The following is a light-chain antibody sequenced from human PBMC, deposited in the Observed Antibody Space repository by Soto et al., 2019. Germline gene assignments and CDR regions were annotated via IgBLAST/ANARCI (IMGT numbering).Light chain of an antibody. J-gene: IGLJ3*02. CDR2: EVT. V-gene: IGLV2-14*01. Sequence: QSVLTQPASVSGSPGQSITISCIGTSGDIGAYNYVSWYQQHPGKAPKFLIYEVTYRPSGVSQRFTGPKSDDTASLAISGLQAEDEADYFCSSYTSHRTLVFGGGTKLTVL. CDR3: SSYTSHRTLV. CDR1: SGDIGAYNY.